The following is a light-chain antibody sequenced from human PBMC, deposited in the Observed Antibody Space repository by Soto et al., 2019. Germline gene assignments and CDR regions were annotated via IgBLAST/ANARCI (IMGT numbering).Light chain of an antibody. V-gene: IGKV1-39*01. J-gene: IGKJ5*01. CDR1: QTIISY. CDR3: QQSYSTPIT. Sequence: DIQMTQSPSSLSASVGERVTITCRASQTIISYLNWYQQKPGKAPKLLIYAASSLQSGVPSRFSGSGSGTDFTLTINSLQPEDFATYYCQQSYSTPITFGQGTRLEI. CDR2: AAS.